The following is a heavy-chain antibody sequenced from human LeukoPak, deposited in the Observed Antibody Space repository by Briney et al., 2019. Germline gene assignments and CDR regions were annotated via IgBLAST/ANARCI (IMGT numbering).Heavy chain of an antibody. CDR2: ISSSSSYI. D-gene: IGHD3-10*01. CDR1: GFTFSSHS. CDR3: AREDHGSGSYFDY. J-gene: IGHJ4*02. V-gene: IGHV3-21*01. Sequence: PGGSLRLSCAASGFTFSSHSMNWVRQAPGKGLEWVSSISSSSSYIYYADSVKGRFTISRDNAKNSLYLQMNSLRAEDTAVYYCAREDHGSGSYFDYWGQGTLVTVSS.